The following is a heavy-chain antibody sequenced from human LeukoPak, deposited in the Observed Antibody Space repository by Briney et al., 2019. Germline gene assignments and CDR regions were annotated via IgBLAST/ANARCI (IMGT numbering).Heavy chain of an antibody. D-gene: IGHD3-10*01. CDR1: GGSISSYY. CDR3: ARHYYGSGSLKIFDY. J-gene: IGHJ4*01. Sequence: PSETLSLTCTVSGGSISSYYWSWVRQPPGKGLEWVGYNYYSGSTNYNPSLKSRVTISVDTSKNQFSLKLSSVTAADTAVYYCARHYYGSGSLKIFDYWGHGTLVTVSS. CDR2: NYYSGST. V-gene: IGHV4-59*01.